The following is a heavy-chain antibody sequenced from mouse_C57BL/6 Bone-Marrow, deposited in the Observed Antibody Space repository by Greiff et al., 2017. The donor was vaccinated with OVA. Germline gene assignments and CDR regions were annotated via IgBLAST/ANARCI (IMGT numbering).Heavy chain of an antibody. D-gene: IGHD2-4*01. CDR2: IHPNSGST. CDR1: GYTFTSYW. V-gene: IGHV1-64*01. CDR3: ASYDYGFYYAMDY. Sequence: QVQLKQPGAELVKPGASVKLSCKASGYTFTSYWMHWVKQRPGQGLEWIGMIHPNSGSTNYNEKFKSKATLTVDKSSSTAYMQLSSLTSEDSAVYYCASYDYGFYYAMDYWGQGTSVTVSS. J-gene: IGHJ4*01.